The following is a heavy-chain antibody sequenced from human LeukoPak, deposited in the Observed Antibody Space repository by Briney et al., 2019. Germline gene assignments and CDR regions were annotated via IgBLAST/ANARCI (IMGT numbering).Heavy chain of an antibody. D-gene: IGHD3-22*01. V-gene: IGHV4-61*02. Sequence: PSETLSLTCTVSGGSISSGSYYWSWIRQPAGKGLEWIGRIYTSGSTNYNPSLKSRVTISVDTSKNQFSLKLSSVTAADTAVYYCARRGVYDGSGYYNDWGQGTLVTVSS. J-gene: IGHJ4*02. CDR1: GGSISSGSYY. CDR3: ARRGVYDGSGYYND. CDR2: IYTSGST.